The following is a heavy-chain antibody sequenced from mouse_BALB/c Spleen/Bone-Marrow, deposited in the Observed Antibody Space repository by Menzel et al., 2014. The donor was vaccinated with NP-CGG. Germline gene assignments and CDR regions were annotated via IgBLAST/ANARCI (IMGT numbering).Heavy chain of an antibody. CDR1: GFNIKDTY. CDR3: ARYYYGSSYFDY. CDR2: IDPANGNT. J-gene: IGHJ2*01. Sequence: VQLQQSGAELVKPGASVKLSCTASGFNIKDTYMHWVKQRPEQGLEWIGRIDPANGNTKYDPKFQGKATITADTSSNTAYLQLSSLTSEDTAFYYCARYYYGSSYFDYWGQGTTLTVSS. D-gene: IGHD1-1*01. V-gene: IGHV14-3*02.